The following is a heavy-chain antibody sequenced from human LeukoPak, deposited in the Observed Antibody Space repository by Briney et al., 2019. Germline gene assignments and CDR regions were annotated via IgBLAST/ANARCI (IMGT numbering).Heavy chain of an antibody. Sequence: TGGSLRLSCAASGFTFDDYGMSWVRQAPGKGLEWVSGINWNGGSTGYADSVKGRFTISRGNAKNSLYLQMNSLRAEDTALYYCARVGPAAGIIGNYYYYYYMDVWGKGTTVTVSS. J-gene: IGHJ6*03. CDR2: INWNGGST. V-gene: IGHV3-20*04. CDR1: GFTFDDYG. CDR3: ARVGPAAGIIGNYYYYYYMDV. D-gene: IGHD6-13*01.